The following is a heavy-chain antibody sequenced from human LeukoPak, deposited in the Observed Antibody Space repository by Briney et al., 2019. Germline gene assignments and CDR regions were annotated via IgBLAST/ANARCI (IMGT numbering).Heavy chain of an antibody. Sequence: ETLSLTCTVSGGSISSYYWSWVRQAPGKGLEWVSYISSSSSTMYYAASVKGRFSISRDNAQNSLYLQMNSLRAEDTAVYYCVRDHHRRLYDSQARDTFDIWGQGTMVTVSS. CDR1: GGSISSYY. CDR2: ISSSSSTM. CDR3: VRDHHRRLYDSQARDTFDI. D-gene: IGHD3-22*01. V-gene: IGHV3-48*01. J-gene: IGHJ3*02.